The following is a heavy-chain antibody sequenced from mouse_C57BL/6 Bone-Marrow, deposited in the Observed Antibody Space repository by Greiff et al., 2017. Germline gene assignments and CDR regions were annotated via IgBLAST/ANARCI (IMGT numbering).Heavy chain of an antibody. CDR1: GYTFTGYW. Sequence: VQLQQSGAELMKPGASVKLSCKATGYTFTGYWIEWVKQRPGHGLEWIGEIFPGSGSTNYNEKFKGKATFTADTSSNTTYMQPSSLTTEDSAIYYCAGEGDGYSVVPFAYWGQGTLVTVSA. V-gene: IGHV1-9*01. CDR2: IFPGSGST. CDR3: AGEGDGYSVVPFAY. D-gene: IGHD2-3*01. J-gene: IGHJ3*01.